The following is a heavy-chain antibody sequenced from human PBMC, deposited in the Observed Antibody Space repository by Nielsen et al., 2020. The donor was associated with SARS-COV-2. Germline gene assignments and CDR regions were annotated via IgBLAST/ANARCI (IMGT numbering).Heavy chain of an antibody. CDR1: GGSFSGYY. V-gene: IGHV4-34*01. Sequence: SETLSLTCAVYGGSFSGYYWSWIRQPPGKGLEWIGEINHSGSTNYNPSLKSRVTISVDTSKNQFSLKLSSVTAADTAVYYCARGLSLSGFDPWGQGTLVTVSS. CDR2: INHSGST. J-gene: IGHJ5*02. CDR3: ARGLSLSGFDP. D-gene: IGHD3-10*01.